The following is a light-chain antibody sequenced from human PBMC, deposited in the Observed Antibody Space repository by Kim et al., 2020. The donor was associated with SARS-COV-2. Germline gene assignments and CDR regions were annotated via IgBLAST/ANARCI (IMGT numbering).Light chain of an antibody. Sequence: ASGKRTCTLSSGHSNYGIAGIQQHPETGTRCLMRLNSDGSHYKADDIPDRSSGSSSAAARHLIISRLQAEDEADYDCQDGGTGIQVFGGGTKLTVL. CDR2: LNSDGSH. CDR3: QDGGTGIQV. V-gene: IGLV4-69*01. CDR1: SGHSNYG. J-gene: IGLJ3*02.